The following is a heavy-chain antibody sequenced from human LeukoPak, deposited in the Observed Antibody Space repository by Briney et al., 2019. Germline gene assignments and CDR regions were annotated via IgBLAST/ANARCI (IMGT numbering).Heavy chain of an antibody. D-gene: IGHD3-22*01. CDR1: GGSITSSSYY. CDR3: ATPGPYYYDSSGYYR. V-gene: IGHV4-39*01. J-gene: IGHJ4*02. Sequence: SESLSLTCTVSGGSITSSSYYWGWIRQTPGKGLEWIGSVYYSGSTYYNPSLKSRVTISVDTSKNQFSLKLSSVTASDTAVYYCATPGPYYYDSSGYYRWGQGTLVTVSS. CDR2: VYYSGST.